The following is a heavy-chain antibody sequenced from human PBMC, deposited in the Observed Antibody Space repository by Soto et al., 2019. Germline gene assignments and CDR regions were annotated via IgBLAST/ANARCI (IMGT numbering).Heavy chain of an antibody. J-gene: IGHJ4*02. CDR1: GFSFDDYA. D-gene: IGHD5-18*01. CDR3: AKDLAYGYTGFDS. Sequence: EVQLVESGGGFVQPGRSLRLSCAASGFSFDDYAMHWVRQAPGKGLEWVAGITWNGDNRDYADSLQGRFTISRDSAKNSLYLQMNSLIPEDTALYYCAKDLAYGYTGFDSWGQGTLVTVSS. CDR2: ITWNGDNR. V-gene: IGHV3-9*01.